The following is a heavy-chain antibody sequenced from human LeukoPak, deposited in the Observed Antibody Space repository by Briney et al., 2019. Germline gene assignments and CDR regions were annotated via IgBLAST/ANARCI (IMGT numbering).Heavy chain of an antibody. J-gene: IGHJ4*02. D-gene: IGHD6-13*01. Sequence: PGGSLRLSCAASGFTFSSYVMHWVRPAPGKGLEWVAIISYDGSNEYYADSVKGRFTISRDNSKNTLYLQRNSLRAEDTAVYYCANGAAAVGGWGQGTLVTVSS. CDR2: ISYDGSNE. CDR1: GFTFSSYV. CDR3: ANGAAAVGG. V-gene: IGHV3-30*04.